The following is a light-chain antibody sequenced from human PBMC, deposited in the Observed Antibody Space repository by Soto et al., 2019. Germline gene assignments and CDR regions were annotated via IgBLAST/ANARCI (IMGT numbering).Light chain of an antibody. CDR3: QQRSNCIT. CDR2: DAS. V-gene: IGKV3-11*01. Sequence: EIVLTQSPATLSLSAGEIATLSCRASQSVSSYLAWYQQKPGQAPRLLIYDASNRATGIPARFSGSGSGTDFTLTISSLESEDFAVYYCQQRSNCITFGQVARPAT. J-gene: IGKJ5*01. CDR1: QSVSSY.